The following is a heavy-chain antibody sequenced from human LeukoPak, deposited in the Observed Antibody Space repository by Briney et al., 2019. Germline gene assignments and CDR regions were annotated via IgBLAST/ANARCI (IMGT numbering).Heavy chain of an antibody. V-gene: IGHV1-69*04. J-gene: IGHJ4*02. CDR2: IIPILGIA. CDR1: GGTFSSYA. D-gene: IGHD3-10*01. Sequence: ASVKVSCKASGGTFSSYAISWVRQAPGQGLEWMGRIIPILGIANYAQKFQGRVTITVDKSTSTAYMELSSLRSEDTAVYYCARGYGQTQNFDYWGQGTLVTVSS. CDR3: ARGYGQTQNFDY.